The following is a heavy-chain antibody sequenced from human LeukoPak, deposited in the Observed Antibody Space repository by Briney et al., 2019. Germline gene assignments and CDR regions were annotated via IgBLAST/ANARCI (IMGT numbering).Heavy chain of an antibody. CDR2: IRGSGGST. V-gene: IGHV3-23*01. CDR1: GFTFSSYA. CDR3: AKDGAVVGATAYYWYMDV. D-gene: IGHD1-26*01. J-gene: IGHJ6*03. Sequence: GGSLRLSCAASGFTFSSYAMSWVRQAPGKGLEWVSAIRGSGGSTYYADSVKGRFTISRDNSKSTLCLQMNSLRAEDTAVYYCAKDGAVVGATAYYWYMDVWGKGTTVTVSS.